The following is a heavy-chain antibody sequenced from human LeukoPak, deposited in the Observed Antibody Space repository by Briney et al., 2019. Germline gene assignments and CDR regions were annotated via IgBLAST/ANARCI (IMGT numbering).Heavy chain of an antibody. CDR2: INHSGST. Sequence: SETLSLTCAVYGGSFSGYYWSWIRQPPGKGLEWIGEINHSGSTNYNPSLKSRVTISVDTSKNQFSLKLSSVTAADTAVYYCARAPTVTTKIVGYYGMDVWGQGTTVTVSS. V-gene: IGHV4-34*01. J-gene: IGHJ6*02. CDR1: GGSFSGYY. D-gene: IGHD4-17*01. CDR3: ARAPTVTTKIVGYYGMDV.